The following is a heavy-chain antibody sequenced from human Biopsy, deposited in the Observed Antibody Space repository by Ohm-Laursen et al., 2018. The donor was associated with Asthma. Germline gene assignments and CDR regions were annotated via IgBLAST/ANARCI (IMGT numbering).Heavy chain of an antibody. Sequence: SLRLSCSASGFTFSSYSMNWVRQAPGKGLEWVAVISYDGSNKYYADSVKGRFTISRDNSKNTLYLQMNSLRAEDTAVYYCAKDTEGRYDFWSGLSYNYYGMDFWGQGTTVTVSS. D-gene: IGHD3-3*01. J-gene: IGHJ6*02. V-gene: IGHV3-30*18. CDR3: AKDTEGRYDFWSGLSYNYYGMDF. CDR1: GFTFSSYS. CDR2: ISYDGSNK.